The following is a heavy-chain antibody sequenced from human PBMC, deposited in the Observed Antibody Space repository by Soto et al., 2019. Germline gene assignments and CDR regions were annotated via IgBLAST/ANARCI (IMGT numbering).Heavy chain of an antibody. D-gene: IGHD2-8*01. CDR2: INLNIGNI. V-gene: IGHV3-9*01. J-gene: IGHJ4*02. Sequence: EVQVAESGGGSVQPGRSLRLSCEASGFSFDEYAMHWVRQVPGKGLEWVSSINLNIGNIGYADSVRGRFTISRDNAKNSLYLQMNSLRPEDTAFYYCAKGTKYCSSGVCSVFDYWGQGTLVTVSS. CDR1: GFSFDEYA. CDR3: AKGTKYCSSGVCSVFDY.